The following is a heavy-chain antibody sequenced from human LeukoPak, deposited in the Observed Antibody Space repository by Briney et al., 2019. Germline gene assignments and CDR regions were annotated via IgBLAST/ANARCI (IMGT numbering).Heavy chain of an antibody. CDR3: ARDTWYSTTLRANFDY. CDR1: GYSITSAYC. Sequence: SETLSLTCTVSGYSITSAYCWGWIRQPPGKGLEWIGSFFLKGSTYYNPSLKSRVTISVDTSKNQFSLKLSSVTAADTAAYYCARDTWYSTTLRANFDYWGQGTLVTVSS. D-gene: IGHD6-13*01. J-gene: IGHJ4*02. V-gene: IGHV4-38-2*02. CDR2: FFLKGST.